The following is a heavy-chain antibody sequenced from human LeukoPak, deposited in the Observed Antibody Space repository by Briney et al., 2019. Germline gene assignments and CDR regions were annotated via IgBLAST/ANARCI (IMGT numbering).Heavy chain of an antibody. CDR1: GYTFTNFD. J-gene: IGHJ4*02. Sequence: GASVKVSCKASGYTFTNFDISWVRQAPGQGLEWMGWISPYNGNTNYALKLQGRVTMTTDTSTHTAYMELRSLKSDDTAVYYCARDRHYDSSGYFNYWGQGTLVTVSS. V-gene: IGHV1-18*01. CDR3: ARDRHYDSSGYFNY. CDR2: ISPYNGNT. D-gene: IGHD3-22*01.